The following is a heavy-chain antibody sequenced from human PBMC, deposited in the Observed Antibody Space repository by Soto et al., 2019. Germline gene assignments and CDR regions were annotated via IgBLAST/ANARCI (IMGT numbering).Heavy chain of an antibody. Sequence: QVPLVQSGAEVKKPGSSVKVSCKASGGTFSSYAISWVRQAPGQGLEWMGGIIPIFGTANYAQKFQGRVTITADESTSTAYMELSSLRSEDTAVYYCARDSYDSSGYYSLSDAFDIWGQGTMVTVSS. J-gene: IGHJ3*02. CDR2: IIPIFGTA. V-gene: IGHV1-69*01. CDR3: ARDSYDSSGYYSLSDAFDI. D-gene: IGHD3-22*01. CDR1: GGTFSSYA.